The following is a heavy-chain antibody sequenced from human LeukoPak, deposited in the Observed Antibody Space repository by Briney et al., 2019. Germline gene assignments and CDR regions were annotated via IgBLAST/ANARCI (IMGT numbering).Heavy chain of an antibody. D-gene: IGHD4-23*01. Sequence: PMASVKVSCKASGYTFVNYGFSWVRQAPGQGLEWMGWINTCTGNTNYSQNFQGRVTMTTDASTNTAYMELRSLRSDDTAVYYCARDFLFGGKSHDPKGIDSWGQGTLVTVSS. V-gene: IGHV1-18*01. CDR3: ARDFLFGGKSHDPKGIDS. J-gene: IGHJ4*02. CDR2: INTCTGNT. CDR1: GYTFVNYG.